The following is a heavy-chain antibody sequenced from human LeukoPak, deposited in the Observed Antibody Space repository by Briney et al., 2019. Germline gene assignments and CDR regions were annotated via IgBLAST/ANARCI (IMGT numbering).Heavy chain of an antibody. CDR2: IYYSGST. J-gene: IGHJ4*02. Sequence: SETLSLTCTVSGGSISSYYWSWIRQPPGKGLEWIGYIYYSGSTNYNPSLKSRVTISVDTSKNQFSLKLSSVTAADTAVYYCARDRGAVVGSSWSLWGQGTLVTVSS. V-gene: IGHV4-59*01. CDR1: GGSISSYY. CDR3: ARDRGAVVGSSWSL. D-gene: IGHD6-13*01.